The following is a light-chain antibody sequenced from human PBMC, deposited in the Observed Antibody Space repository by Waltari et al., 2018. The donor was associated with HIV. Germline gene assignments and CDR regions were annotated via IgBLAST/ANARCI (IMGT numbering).Light chain of an antibody. J-gene: IGLJ3*02. CDR2: SNN. Sequence: QSVLTQPPSASGTPGQRVTISCSGSSSKIGSNTVNWYQQLPGTAPKLLIYSNNQRPSGVPDRFSGSKSGTSASLAIRGLQSEDEADYYCAAWHDSLNGSWVFGGGTKLTVL. CDR3: AAWHDSLNGSWV. V-gene: IGLV1-44*01. CDR1: SSKIGSNT.